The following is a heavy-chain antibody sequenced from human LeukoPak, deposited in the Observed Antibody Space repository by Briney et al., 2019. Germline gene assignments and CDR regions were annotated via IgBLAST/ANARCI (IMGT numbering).Heavy chain of an antibody. Sequence: GGSLRLSCAASGFTFSSYAMSWVRQAPGKGLEGVSAISGSGGSTYYADSVKGRFTISRDNSKNTLYLQMNSLRAEDTAVYYCAKGGHYYDSSGYVPSWGQGTLVTVSS. V-gene: IGHV3-23*01. CDR2: ISGSGGST. J-gene: IGHJ4*02. CDR3: AKGGHYYDSSGYVPS. CDR1: GFTFSSYA. D-gene: IGHD3-22*01.